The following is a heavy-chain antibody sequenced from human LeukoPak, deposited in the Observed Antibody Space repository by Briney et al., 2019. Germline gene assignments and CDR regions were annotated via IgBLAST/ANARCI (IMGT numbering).Heavy chain of an antibody. CDR1: GLTFTNAW. Sequence: GGSLRLSCAASGLTFTNAWMRWVRQAPGKGLEWVGRIKTKTDGGTIDYAAPVKGMFTISRDDSKNTLYLQMNNLKTEDTAVYYCAYSSAWPFNYWGQGALVTVSS. CDR2: IKTKTDGGTI. D-gene: IGHD6-19*01. V-gene: IGHV3-15*01. J-gene: IGHJ4*02. CDR3: AYSSAWPFNY.